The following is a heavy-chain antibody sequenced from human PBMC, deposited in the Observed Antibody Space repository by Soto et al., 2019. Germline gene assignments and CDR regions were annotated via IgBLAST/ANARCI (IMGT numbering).Heavy chain of an antibody. V-gene: IGHV1-3*01. J-gene: IGHJ5*02. CDR1: GYTFTSYG. Sequence: ASVKVACNASGYTFTSYGIHWVRQAPGQRLEWMGWINAANGDTKYSPKFQGRVTITRDTSASTAYMELSSLRSEDTAVYYCVRRHLSATGIDWLDPWGQGTLVTVS. CDR3: VRRHLSATGIDWLDP. CDR2: INAANGDT. D-gene: IGHD6-13*01.